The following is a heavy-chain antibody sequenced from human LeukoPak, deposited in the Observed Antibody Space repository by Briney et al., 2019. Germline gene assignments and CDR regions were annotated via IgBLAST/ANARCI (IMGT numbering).Heavy chain of an antibody. Sequence: GSLRLSCAASGFTFSSYGMHWVRQAPGKGLEWVAVIWYDGSNKYYADSVKGRFTISRDNSKNTLYLQMNSLRAEDTAVYYCARDQRYSSSSGDPDYWGQGTLVTVSS. CDR1: GFTFSSYG. CDR2: IWYDGSNK. CDR3: ARDQRYSSSSGDPDY. J-gene: IGHJ4*02. D-gene: IGHD6-6*01. V-gene: IGHV3-33*01.